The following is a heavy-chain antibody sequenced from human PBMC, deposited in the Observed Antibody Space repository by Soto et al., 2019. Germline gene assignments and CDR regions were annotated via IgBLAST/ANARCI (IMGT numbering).Heavy chain of an antibody. CDR3: ARGPRDHYDFWSGYCPDNWFDP. CDR2: FDPEDGET. CDR1: GYTLTELS. V-gene: IGHV1-24*01. D-gene: IGHD3-3*01. Sequence: ASVKVSCKVSGYTLTELSMHWVRQAPGKGLEWMGGFDPEDGETIYAQKFQGRVTMTEDTSTDTAYMELSSLRSEDTAVYYCARGPRDHYDFWSGYCPDNWFDPWGQGTLVTVSS. J-gene: IGHJ5*02.